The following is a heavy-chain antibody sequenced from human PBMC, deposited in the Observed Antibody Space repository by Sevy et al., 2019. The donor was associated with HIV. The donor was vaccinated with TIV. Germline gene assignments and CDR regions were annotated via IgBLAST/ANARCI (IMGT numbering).Heavy chain of an antibody. CDR3: TTKAPMAAAGTDY. CDR1: GFTFTNAW. J-gene: IGHJ4*02. Sequence: GGSLRLSCVASGFTFTNAWMDWVRQAPGKGLEWVGRIKSKTDGETTAYAAPVKGRFSISRDDSKNTLYLQMNSLKTEDTAVYYCTTKAPMAAAGTDYWGQGTLVTVSS. D-gene: IGHD6-13*01. V-gene: IGHV3-15*07. CDR2: IKSKTDGETT.